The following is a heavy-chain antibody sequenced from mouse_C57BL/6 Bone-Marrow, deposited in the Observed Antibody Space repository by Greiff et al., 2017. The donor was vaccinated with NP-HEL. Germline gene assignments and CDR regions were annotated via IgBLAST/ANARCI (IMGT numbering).Heavy chain of an antibody. CDR3: ARDSNYPMDY. V-gene: IGHV7-1*01. CDR1: GFTFSDFY. CDR2: SRNKANDYAT. J-gene: IGHJ4*01. D-gene: IGHD2-5*01. Sequence: EVKVVESGGGLVQSGRSLRLSCATSGFTFSDFYMEWVRQAPGKGLEWIAASRNKANDYATEYSASVKGRFIVSRDTAQSILYLQMNALIAEDTAIYYCARDSNYPMDYWGQGTSVTVSS.